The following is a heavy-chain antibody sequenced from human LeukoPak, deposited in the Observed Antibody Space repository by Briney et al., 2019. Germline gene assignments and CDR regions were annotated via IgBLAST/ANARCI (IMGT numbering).Heavy chain of an antibody. CDR3: ASAASGSNFDY. CDR1: GFTFSSYE. J-gene: IGHJ4*02. Sequence: PGGSLRLSCAASGFTFSSYEMNWVRQAPGKGLEWVSYISSSGSTIYYADSVKGRFTISRDNAKNSLYLQMNSLRAEDTAVYYCASAASGSNFDYWGQGTLVTVSS. V-gene: IGHV3-48*03. CDR2: ISSSGSTI. D-gene: IGHD6-13*01.